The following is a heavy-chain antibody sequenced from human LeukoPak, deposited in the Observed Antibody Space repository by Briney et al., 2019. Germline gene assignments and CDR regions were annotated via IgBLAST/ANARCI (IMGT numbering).Heavy chain of an antibody. CDR2: IYHSGST. Sequence: KASQTLSLTCTVSGVSISSGGYYWSWIRQPPGKGLEWIGCIYHSGSTYYNPSLKSRVTISVDRSKNQFSLKLSSVTAADTAVYYCVRGIHPRYFNLWGRGTLVTVSS. CDR3: VRGIHPRYFNL. J-gene: IGHJ2*01. V-gene: IGHV4-30-2*01. CDR1: GVSISSGGYY.